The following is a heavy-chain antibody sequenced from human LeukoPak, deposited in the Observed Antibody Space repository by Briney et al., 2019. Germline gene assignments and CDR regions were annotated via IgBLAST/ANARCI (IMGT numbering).Heavy chain of an antibody. J-gene: IGHJ5*02. CDR3: ARAGCSSTSCYWDDNWFDP. D-gene: IGHD2-2*01. Sequence: ASAKVSCKASGYTFTGYYMHWVRQAPGQGLEWMGWINPNSGGTNYAQKFQGRVTVTRDTSISTAYMELSRLRSDDTAVYYCARAGCSSTSCYWDDNWFDPWGQGTLITVSS. V-gene: IGHV1-2*02. CDR2: INPNSGGT. CDR1: GYTFTGYY.